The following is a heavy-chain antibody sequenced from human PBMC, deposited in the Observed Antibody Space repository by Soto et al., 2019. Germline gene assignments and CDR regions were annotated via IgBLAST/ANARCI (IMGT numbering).Heavy chain of an antibody. J-gene: IGHJ4*02. Sequence: SETLSLTCTVSGGSISSSSYYWGWIRQPPGKGLEWIGSIYYSGSTYYNPSLKSRVTISVDTSKNQFSLKLSSVAAADTAVYYCARALNVGATVCSGYWGQGTLVTVSS. V-gene: IGHV4-39*01. CDR1: GGSISSSSYY. D-gene: IGHD1-26*01. CDR2: IYYSGST. CDR3: ARALNVGATVCSGY.